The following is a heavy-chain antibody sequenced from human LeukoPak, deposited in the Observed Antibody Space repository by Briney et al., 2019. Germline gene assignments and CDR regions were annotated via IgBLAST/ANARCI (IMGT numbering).Heavy chain of an antibody. CDR1: GFTFSSYW. CDR2: IKQDGSEK. V-gene: IGHV3-7*01. Sequence: GGSLRLSCAASGFTFSSYWMSWVRQAPGKGLEWVANIKQDGSEKYYVDSVKGRFTISRDNAKNSLYLQMNSLRAEDTAVYYCARVGLVRYSGSYLRNYYYYYYMDVWGKGTTVTVSS. CDR3: ARVGLVRYSGSYLRNYYYYYYMDV. J-gene: IGHJ6*03. D-gene: IGHD1-26*01.